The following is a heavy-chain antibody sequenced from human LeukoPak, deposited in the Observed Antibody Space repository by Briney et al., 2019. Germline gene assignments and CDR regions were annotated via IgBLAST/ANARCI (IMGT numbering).Heavy chain of an antibody. D-gene: IGHD6-13*01. Sequence: SVKVSCKASGGTFSSYTISWVRQASGQGLEWMGRIIPILGIANYAQKFQGRVTITADKSTSTAYMELSSLRSEDTAVYYCASSPGSSSWRSTIDYWGQGTLVTVSS. V-gene: IGHV1-69*02. CDR2: IIPILGIA. CDR3: ASSPGSSSWRSTIDY. J-gene: IGHJ4*02. CDR1: GGTFSSYT.